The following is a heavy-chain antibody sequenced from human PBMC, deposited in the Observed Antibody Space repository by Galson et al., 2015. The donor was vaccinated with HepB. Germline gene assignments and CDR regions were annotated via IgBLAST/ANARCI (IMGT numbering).Heavy chain of an antibody. Sequence: SLRLSCAASGFTFSNYAMHWVRQAPGKGLEWVTFISYDGSNKYYADSVKGRFTISRDNSKNTLYLQMNSLRTEDTAVYYCASNGVVTYYFYMDVWGKGTTVTVSS. D-gene: IGHD3-3*01. CDR3: ASNGVVTYYFYMDV. CDR1: GFTFSNYA. J-gene: IGHJ6*03. V-gene: IGHV3-30-3*01. CDR2: ISYDGSNK.